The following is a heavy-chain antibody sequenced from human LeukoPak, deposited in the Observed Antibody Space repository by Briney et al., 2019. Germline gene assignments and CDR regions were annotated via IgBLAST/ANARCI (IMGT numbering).Heavy chain of an antibody. J-gene: IGHJ4*02. CDR3: ARGGEQDIVVVPAAMPGHYYFDY. D-gene: IGHD2-2*01. CDR1: GFTFSSYA. CDR2: ISGSGGST. Sequence: GGSLRLSCAASGFTFSSYAMSWVRQAPGKGLEWVSAISGSGGSTYYADSVKGRFTISRDNSKNTLYLQMDSLRAEDTAVYYCARGGEQDIVVVPAAMPGHYYFDYWGQGTLVTVSS. V-gene: IGHV3-23*01.